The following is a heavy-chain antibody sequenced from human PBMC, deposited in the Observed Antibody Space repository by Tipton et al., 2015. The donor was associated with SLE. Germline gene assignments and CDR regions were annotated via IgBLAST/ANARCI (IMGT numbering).Heavy chain of an antibody. CDR2: IYHMGST. Sequence: LRLSCTVSGDSITSGAYYWSWIRQRPEEGLEWIGYIYHMGSTYYNPSLESRVVISVDTSKNQFSLKLNSVTAADTAVYFCARDRAMGFYFDYWGQGTLVTVSS. J-gene: IGHJ4*02. V-gene: IGHV4-31*02. CDR1: GDSITSGAYY. CDR3: ARDRAMGFYFDY.